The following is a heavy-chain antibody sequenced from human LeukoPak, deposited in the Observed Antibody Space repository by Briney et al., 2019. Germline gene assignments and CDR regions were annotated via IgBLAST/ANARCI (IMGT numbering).Heavy chain of an antibody. CDR3: ARRSRDGYNLYYFDY. CDR2: IYYSGST. D-gene: IGHD5-24*01. J-gene: IGHJ4*02. Sequence: SETLSLTCTVSGGSISSYYWSWIRQPPGKGLECLGYIYYSGSTNYNPSLKSRVTISVDTSKNQFSLKLSSVTAADTAVYYCARRSRDGYNLYYFDYWGQGTLVTVSS. CDR1: GGSISSYY. V-gene: IGHV4-59*08.